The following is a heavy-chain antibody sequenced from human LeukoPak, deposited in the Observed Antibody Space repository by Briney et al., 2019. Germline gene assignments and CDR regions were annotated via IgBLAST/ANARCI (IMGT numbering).Heavy chain of an antibody. J-gene: IGHJ4*02. V-gene: IGHV3-30*02. D-gene: IGHD3-22*01. CDR1: GFTFSSYG. CDR2: IRYDGSNK. CDR3: VRVEEYYYDSSGYQGVDY. Sequence: PGGSLRLSCAASGFTFSSYGMHWVRQAPGKGLEWVAFIRYDGSNKYYADSVKGRFTISRDNSKNTLYLQMNSLRAEDTAVYYCVRVEEYYYDSSGYQGVDYWGQGTLVTVSS.